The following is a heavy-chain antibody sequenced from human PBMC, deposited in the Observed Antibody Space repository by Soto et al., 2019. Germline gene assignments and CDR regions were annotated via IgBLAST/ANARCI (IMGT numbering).Heavy chain of an antibody. V-gene: IGHV1-18*01. CDR2: ISAYNGNT. Sequence: SVKVSCKASNYTFTSHGISWVRQAPGQGLEWMGWISAYNGNTNYAQKLQGRVTMTTDTSTSTAYMELRSLRSDDTAVYYCARDREDGYSAASPFDYWGQGTLVTVSS. D-gene: IGHD5-18*01. CDR1: NYTFTSHG. J-gene: IGHJ4*02. CDR3: ARDREDGYSAASPFDY.